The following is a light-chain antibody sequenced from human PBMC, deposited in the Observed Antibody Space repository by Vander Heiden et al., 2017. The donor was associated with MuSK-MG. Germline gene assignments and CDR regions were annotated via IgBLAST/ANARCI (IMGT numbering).Light chain of an antibody. J-gene: IGLJ1*01. CDR3: SSYTSSSTQI. V-gene: IGLV2-14*01. Sequence: QSALTQPASVSGSPGQSIPIPCTGTSSDVGGYNYVSWYQQHPGKAPKLMIYEVSNRPSGVSNRFSGSKSGNTASLTISGLQAEDEADYYCSSYTSSSTQIFGTGTKVTVL. CDR2: EVS. CDR1: SSDVGGYNY.